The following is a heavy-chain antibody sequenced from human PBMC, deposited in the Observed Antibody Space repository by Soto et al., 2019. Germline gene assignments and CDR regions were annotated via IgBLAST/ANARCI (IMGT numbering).Heavy chain of an antibody. CDR1: VITFSSSS. Sequence: SATAACPRSVITFSSSSVPCERKPRRQRPERTGWIVVGSGNTNYAQKFQERVTITRDMSTSTAYMELSSLRSEDTAVYYCAADPPGYCDSSGCLTYFDYWGQGTLVAVSS. V-gene: IGHV1-58*01. CDR2: IVVGSGNT. CDR3: AADPPGYCDSSGCLTYFDY. J-gene: IGHJ4*02. D-gene: IGHD3-22*01.